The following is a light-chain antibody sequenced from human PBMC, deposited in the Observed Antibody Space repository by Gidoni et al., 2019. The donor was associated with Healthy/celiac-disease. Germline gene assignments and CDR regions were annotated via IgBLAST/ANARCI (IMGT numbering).Light chain of an antibody. CDR3: NSRDSSGNPHVV. Sequence: SSELTQDPAVSVALGQTVRITCQGGSLRSYYASWYQQKPGQAPVLVIYGKNNRPSGIPDRFSGSSSGNTASLTITGAQAEDEADYYCNSRDSSGNPHVVFGGGTKLTVL. J-gene: IGLJ2*01. CDR2: GKN. V-gene: IGLV3-19*01. CDR1: SLRSYY.